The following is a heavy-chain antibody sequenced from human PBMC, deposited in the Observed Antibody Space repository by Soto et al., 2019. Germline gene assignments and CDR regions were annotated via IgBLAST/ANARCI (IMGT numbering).Heavy chain of an antibody. CDR1: GYTFTSYG. V-gene: IGHV1-18*01. CDR2: ISAYNGNT. CDR3: ARGYSNYYDERYYYYMDV. J-gene: IGHJ6*03. D-gene: IGHD4-4*01. Sequence: ASVKVSCKASGYTFTSYGISWVRQAPGQGLEWMGWISAYNGNTNYAQKLQGRVTMTTDTSTSTAYMELRSLRSDDTAVYYCARGYSNYYDERYYYYMDVWGKGTTVTVSS.